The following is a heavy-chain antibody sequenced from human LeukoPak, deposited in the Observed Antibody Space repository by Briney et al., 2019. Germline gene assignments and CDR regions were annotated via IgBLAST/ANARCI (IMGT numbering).Heavy chain of an antibody. D-gene: IGHD3-10*01. CDR3: ARGIADLYGSGSSLD. CDR1: GYTFTGYY. V-gene: IGHV1-2*02. J-gene: IGHJ4*02. CDR2: INPNSGGT. Sequence: ASVKVSCKASGYTFTGYYMHCVRQAPGQGLEWMGWINPNSGGTNYAQTFQGRVTMTRDTSISTAYMELSRLRSDDTAVYYCARGIADLYGSGSSLDWGQGTLVTVSS.